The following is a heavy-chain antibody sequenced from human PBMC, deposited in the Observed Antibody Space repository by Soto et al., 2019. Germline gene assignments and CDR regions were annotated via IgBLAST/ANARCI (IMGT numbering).Heavy chain of an antibody. CDR2: IYPGDSDT. CDR1: GYSFTSYW. CDR3: ARIMCRSTSCYIRAFDI. Sequence: PGESLKISCKGSGYSFTSYWIGWVRQMPGKGLEWMGIIYPGDSDTRYSPSFQGQVTISADKSISTAYLQWSSLKASDTAMYYCARIMCRSTSCYIRAFDIWGQGTMVTVSS. D-gene: IGHD2-2*02. V-gene: IGHV5-51*01. J-gene: IGHJ3*02.